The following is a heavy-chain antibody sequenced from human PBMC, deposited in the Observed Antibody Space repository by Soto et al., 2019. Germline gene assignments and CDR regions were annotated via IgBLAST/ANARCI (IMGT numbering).Heavy chain of an antibody. CDR2: FDPEDGET. V-gene: IGHV1-24*01. CDR1: GGTFSSYA. D-gene: IGHD2-2*01. Sequence: ASVKVSCKASGGTFSSYAISWVRQAPGKGLEWMGGFDPEDGETIYAQKFQGRVTMTEDTSTDTAYMELSSLRSEDTAVYYCATSGIVLVPAAIQYYGMDVWGQGTTVTAP. J-gene: IGHJ6*02. CDR3: ATSGIVLVPAAIQYYGMDV.